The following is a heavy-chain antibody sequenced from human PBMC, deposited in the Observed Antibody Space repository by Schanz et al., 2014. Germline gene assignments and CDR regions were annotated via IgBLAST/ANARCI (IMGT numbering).Heavy chain of an antibody. Sequence: EVQLVESGGGLIQPGGSLRLSCAASGFTFSTHAMSWVRQAPGKGLEWVSSISGDHRNTFYADSVKGRFTISRDNSKNTLFLQMNSLRAEDSAVYYCARDHTTESYYPAGPPIDYWGQGTLLTVSS. CDR3: ARDHTTESYYPAGPPIDY. V-gene: IGHV3-23*04. J-gene: IGHJ4*02. CDR1: GFTFSTHA. CDR2: ISGDHRNT. D-gene: IGHD1-26*01.